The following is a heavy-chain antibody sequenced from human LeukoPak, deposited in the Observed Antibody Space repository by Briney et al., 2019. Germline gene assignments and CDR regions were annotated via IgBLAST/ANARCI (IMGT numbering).Heavy chain of an antibody. CDR3: ARDLVATILFDY. D-gene: IGHD5-12*01. Sequence: PGGSLRLSCAASGFIFSEYWMSWVRQAPGKGLEWVTSIKHDGNERYYVDSVKGRFTISRDNAKNSLYLQMNSLRAEDTAVYYCARDLVATILFDYWGPGILVTVSS. V-gene: IGHV3-7*01. CDR2: IKHDGNER. CDR1: GFIFSEYW. J-gene: IGHJ4*02.